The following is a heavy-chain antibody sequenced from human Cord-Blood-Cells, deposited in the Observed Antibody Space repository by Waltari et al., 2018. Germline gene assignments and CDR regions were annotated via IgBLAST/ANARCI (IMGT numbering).Heavy chain of an antibody. CDR3: ARIRSIAARYWYFDL. CDR1: GFSLSTSGMC. D-gene: IGHD6-6*01. Sequence: QVTLRESGPALVKPTQTLTLTCTFSGFSLSTSGMCVSWIRQPPGKALEWLALIDWDDDKDYSTDLKTRLTISKDTSKNQVVLTMTNMDPVDTATYYCARIRSIAARYWYFDLWGRGTLVTVSS. V-gene: IGHV2-70*01. J-gene: IGHJ2*01. CDR2: IDWDDDK.